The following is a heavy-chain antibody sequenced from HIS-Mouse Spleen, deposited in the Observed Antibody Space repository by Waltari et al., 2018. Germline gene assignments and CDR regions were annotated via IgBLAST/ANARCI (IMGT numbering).Heavy chain of an antibody. V-gene: IGHV4-39*07. CDR2: IYYSGST. D-gene: IGHD6-13*01. CDR1: GGSISSSNSY. CDR3: AREIPYSSSWYDWYFDL. Sequence: QLQLQESGPGLVKPSETLSLPCPVSGGSISSSNSYWGWIRQPPGKGLEWIGSIYYSGSTYYNPSLKSRVTISVDTSKNQFSLKLSSVTAADTAVYYCAREIPYSSSWYDWYFDLWGRGTLVTVSS. J-gene: IGHJ2*01.